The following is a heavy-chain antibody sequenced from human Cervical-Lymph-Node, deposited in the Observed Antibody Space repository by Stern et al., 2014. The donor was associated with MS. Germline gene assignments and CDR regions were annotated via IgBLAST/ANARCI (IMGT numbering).Heavy chain of an antibody. J-gene: IGHJ4*02. CDR3: AKGGSGSYLD. CDR2: ISYDGRDK. D-gene: IGHD1-26*01. V-gene: IGHV3-30*04. CDR1: GFVFRRYA. Sequence: VQLVESGGGVVQPGRSLRLSCAASGFVFRRYALHWVRQAPGKGLEWVALISYDGRDKYYTDSVKGRFTVSRDNSNNTVDLEMNSLRREDTAVYYCAKGGSGSYLDWGQGSLVTVSS.